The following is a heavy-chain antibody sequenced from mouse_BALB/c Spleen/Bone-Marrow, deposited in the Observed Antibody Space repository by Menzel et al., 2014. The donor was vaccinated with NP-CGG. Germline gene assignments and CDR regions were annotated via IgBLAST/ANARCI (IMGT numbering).Heavy chain of an antibody. V-gene: IGHV1S56*01. D-gene: IGHD2-2*01. Sequence: QVQLQQPGPELVKPGASVRISCKASGYTFTRYYIQWMKQRPGQGLGWIGWIYPGNVNTKYNEKFKGKATLTADKSCSTAYMQLSSLTSEDSAVYFCAMWLRRDYYAMDYWGQGTSVTVSS. CDR2: IYPGNVNT. J-gene: IGHJ4*01. CDR3: AMWLRRDYYAMDY. CDR1: GYTFTRYY.